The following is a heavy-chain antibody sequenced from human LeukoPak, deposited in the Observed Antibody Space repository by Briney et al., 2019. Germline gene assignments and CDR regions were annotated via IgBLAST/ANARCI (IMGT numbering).Heavy chain of an antibody. Sequence: QTLSLTCAISGDSVSSNSAAWIWIRQSPSRGLEWLGRTYYRSKWYTEYAVSVKSRITINPDTSKNQFSLQLSSVNPEDTAVYYCARLGSGSNYWGQGTLVTVSS. CDR3: ARLGSGSNY. V-gene: IGHV6-1*01. J-gene: IGHJ4*02. D-gene: IGHD3-10*01. CDR1: GDSVSSNSAA. CDR2: TYYRSKWYT.